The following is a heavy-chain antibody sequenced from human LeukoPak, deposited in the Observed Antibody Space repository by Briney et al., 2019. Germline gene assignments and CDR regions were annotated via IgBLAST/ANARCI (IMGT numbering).Heavy chain of an antibody. CDR1: GFTFSSYG. Sequence: PGGSLRLSCAASGFTFSSYGIHWVRQAPGKGLEWVAVISKDGSNKYYADSVRGRFTISRDNSKNTLYLQMNSLRAEDTAVYYCAKDLVNSSRWDRYYTMDVWGQGTTVTVSS. V-gene: IGHV3-30*18. CDR2: ISKDGSNK. D-gene: IGHD6-13*01. J-gene: IGHJ6*02. CDR3: AKDLVNSSRWDRYYTMDV.